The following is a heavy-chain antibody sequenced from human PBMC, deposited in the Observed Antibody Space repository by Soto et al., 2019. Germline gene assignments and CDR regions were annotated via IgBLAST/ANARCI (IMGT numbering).Heavy chain of an antibody. CDR1: GYTFTSYD. CDR3: ARVGWAYNFWSGYYPQFYYYYYGMDV. V-gene: IGHV1-8*01. CDR2: MNPNSGNT. Sequence: ASVKVSCKASGYTFTSYDINWVRQATGQGXEWMGWMNPNSGNTGYAQKFQGRVTMTRNTSISTAYMELSSLRSEDTAVYYCARVGWAYNFWSGYYPQFYYYYYGMDVWGQGTTVTVSS. D-gene: IGHD3-3*01. J-gene: IGHJ6*02.